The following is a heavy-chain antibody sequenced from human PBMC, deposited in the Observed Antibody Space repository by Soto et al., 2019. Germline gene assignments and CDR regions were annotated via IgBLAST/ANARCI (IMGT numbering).Heavy chain of an antibody. Sequence: TLSLTCTVSGYSINSDVHSWSWIRQPPGEALEWIGYIYQTGTTQYNPSLSSRVSISADRSKNQFSLHLTSVTAADTAVYYCARAVFCTDGFCFPNWLDPWGQGILVTVS. CDR3: ARAVFCTDGFCFPNWLDP. CDR2: IYQTGTT. CDR1: GYSINSDVHS. V-gene: IGHV4-30-2*01. J-gene: IGHJ5*02. D-gene: IGHD2-8*01.